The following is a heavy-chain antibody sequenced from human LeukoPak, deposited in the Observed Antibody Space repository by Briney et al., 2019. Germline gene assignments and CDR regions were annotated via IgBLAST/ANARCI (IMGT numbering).Heavy chain of an antibody. Sequence: SETLSLTGTVSGGSISSYYWSWIRQPAGKGLEWIGRIYASGSSNYNPSLKSRVTMSVDKSKNQFSLKLSSVTAADTAVYYCASEYCSGGSCHFDYWGQGTLVTVCS. V-gene: IGHV4-4*07. CDR2: IYASGSS. D-gene: IGHD2-15*01. CDR1: GGSISSYY. CDR3: ASEYCSGGSCHFDY. J-gene: IGHJ4*02.